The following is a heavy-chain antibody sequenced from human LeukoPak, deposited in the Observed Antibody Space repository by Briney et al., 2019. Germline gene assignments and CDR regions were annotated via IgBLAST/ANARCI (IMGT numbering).Heavy chain of an antibody. CDR1: GFTFGSYA. J-gene: IGHJ4*02. V-gene: IGHV3-64*01. CDR2: ITNDGGTS. Sequence: PGGSLRLSCAASGFTFGSYAMHWVRQAPGKGLVYVSAITNDGGTSFYANSVKGRFTISRDNSKNTLFLQMGSLRPEDMAVYYCARVDDFTYDFWGQGTLVTVSS. CDR3: ARVDDFTYDF. D-gene: IGHD2-2*03.